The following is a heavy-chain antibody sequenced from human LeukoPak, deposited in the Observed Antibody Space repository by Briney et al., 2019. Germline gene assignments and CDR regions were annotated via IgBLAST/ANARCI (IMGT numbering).Heavy chain of an antibody. D-gene: IGHD5-12*01. CDR3: ARGGGYVLASFDY. CDR1: GGSISSYY. Sequence: KPSETLSLTCTVSGGSISSYYWSWIRQPPGKGLEWIGYIYYSGSTNYNPSLKSRVTISVDTSKNQFSLKLSSVTAADTAVYYCARGGGYVLASFDYWGQGTLVTVSS. V-gene: IGHV4-59*01. CDR2: IYYSGST. J-gene: IGHJ4*02.